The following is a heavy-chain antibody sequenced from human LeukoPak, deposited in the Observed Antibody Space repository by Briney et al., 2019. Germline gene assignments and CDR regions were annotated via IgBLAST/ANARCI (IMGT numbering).Heavy chain of an antibody. Sequence: PGGSLRLSCAASGFTFSDYYMSWIRQAPGKGLEWVSYISSSGSTIYYADSVKGRFTISRDNAKNSLYLQMNSLRAEDTAVYYCAKDLDIAARGYMDVWGKGTTVTVSS. CDR3: AKDLDIAARGYMDV. J-gene: IGHJ6*03. CDR2: ISSSGSTI. CDR1: GFTFSDYY. V-gene: IGHV3-11*04. D-gene: IGHD6-6*01.